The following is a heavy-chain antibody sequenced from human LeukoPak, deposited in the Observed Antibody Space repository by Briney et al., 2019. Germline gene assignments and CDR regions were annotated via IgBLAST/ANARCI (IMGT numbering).Heavy chain of an antibody. CDR3: ARVGASRGAPDDY. V-gene: IGHV3-30-3*01. J-gene: IGHJ4*02. D-gene: IGHD2-15*01. CDR2: IPSDGSKK. Sequence: PGGSLRLSCAASGFTFSSYAMHWVRQAPGKGLDWVAVIPSDGSKKYYTDSVQGRFIISRDNSKNTMYLQMNSLRAEDTAVYYCARVGASRGAPDDYWGQGTLVTVSS. CDR1: GFTFSSYA.